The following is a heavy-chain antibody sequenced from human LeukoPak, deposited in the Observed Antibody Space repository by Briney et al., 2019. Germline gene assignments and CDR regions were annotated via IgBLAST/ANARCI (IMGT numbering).Heavy chain of an antibody. CDR2: ISYDGSNK. J-gene: IGHJ4*02. CDR3: ARDGGGYNWNRIDY. Sequence: GGSLRLSCAASGFTFSSYAMHWVRQAPGKGLEWVAVISYDGSNKYHADSVKGRFTISRDNSKNTLYLQMNSLRAEDTAVYYCARDGGGYNWNRIDYWGQGTLVTVSS. V-gene: IGHV3-30-3*01. CDR1: GFTFSSYA. D-gene: IGHD1-1*01.